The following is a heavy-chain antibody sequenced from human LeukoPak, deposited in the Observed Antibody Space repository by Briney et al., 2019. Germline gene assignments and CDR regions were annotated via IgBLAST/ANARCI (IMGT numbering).Heavy chain of an antibody. CDR2: ISSSSSTI. D-gene: IGHD2-2*01. CDR3: ARVVVVPAAIGWFDP. J-gene: IGHJ5*02. Sequence: GGSLRLSCAASGFTFSSYSMNWVRQAPGKGLEWVSYISSSSSTIYYADSVKGRFTISRDNAKNSLYLQMNSLRAEDTAVYYCARVVVVPAAIGWFDPWGQGTLVTVSS. CDR1: GFTFSSYS. V-gene: IGHV3-48*01.